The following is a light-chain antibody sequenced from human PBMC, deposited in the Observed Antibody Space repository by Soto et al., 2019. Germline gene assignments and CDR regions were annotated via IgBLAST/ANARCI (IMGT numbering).Light chain of an antibody. CDR2: GAS. Sequence: EIVMTQSPATLSVPPGERATLSCRASQSVSSNLAWYQQKPGQAPRLLIYGASTRATGIPARFSGSGSGTEFTFTISSLQSEDFAVYYCQQYNNWPWTFGQGTKVDIK. CDR3: QQYNNWPWT. V-gene: IGKV3-15*01. J-gene: IGKJ1*01. CDR1: QSVSSN.